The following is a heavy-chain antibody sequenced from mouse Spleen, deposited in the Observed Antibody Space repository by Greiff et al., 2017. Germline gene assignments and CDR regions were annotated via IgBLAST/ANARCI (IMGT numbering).Heavy chain of an antibody. CDR2: ITSGGRTI. V-gene: IGHV5-17*01. J-gene: IGHJ4*01. Sequence: VMLVESGGGLVKPGGSLKLSCAASGFTFSDYGIHWVRQAPEKGLAWVAYITSGGRTIYYAATVKGRFTISRDSAKNTLFLQMTSLRSEDTAMYYCSREGELWGQGTSVTVSS. CDR1: GFTFSDYG. CDR3: SREGEL.